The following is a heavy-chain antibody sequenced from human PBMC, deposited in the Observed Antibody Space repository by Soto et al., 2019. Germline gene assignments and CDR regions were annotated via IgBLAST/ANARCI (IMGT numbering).Heavy chain of an antibody. CDR3: AHRVLRTVFGLVTTTAIYFDF. Sequence: QITLNESGPTQVKPRQTLTLTCTFSGFSLTTSGVGVGWISQSPGKAPEWLALIYWDDEKRYSPSLKSRLTITKDTSKNQVVLTMADLDPADTATYYCAHRVLRTVFGLVTTTAIYFDFWGQGTPVAVSS. V-gene: IGHV2-5*02. CDR2: IYWDDEK. J-gene: IGHJ4*02. CDR1: GFSLTTSGVG. D-gene: IGHD3-3*01.